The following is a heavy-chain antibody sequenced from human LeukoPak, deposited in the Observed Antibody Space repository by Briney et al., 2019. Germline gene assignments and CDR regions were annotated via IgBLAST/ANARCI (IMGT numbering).Heavy chain of an antibody. V-gene: IGHV3-21*01. CDR1: GFTFSSYS. CDR2: ISSSSSYI. Sequence: GGSLRLSCAASGFTFSSYSMNWVRQAPGKGLEWVSSISSSSSYIYYADSVKGRFTTSRDNAKNSLYLQMNSLRAEDTAVYYCARAYSSGWYTVYHYYYYYMDVWGKRTTVTGSS. J-gene: IGHJ6*03. D-gene: IGHD6-19*01. CDR3: ARAYSSGWYTVYHYYYYYMDV.